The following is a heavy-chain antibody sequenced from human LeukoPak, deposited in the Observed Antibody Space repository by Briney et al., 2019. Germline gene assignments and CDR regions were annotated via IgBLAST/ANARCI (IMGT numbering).Heavy chain of an antibody. CDR2: IYYSGST. D-gene: IGHD2-8*01. J-gene: IGHJ5*02. Sequence: PSETLSLTCTVSGGSISSYYWSWIRQPPGKGLEWIGYIYYSGSTNYNPSLKSRVTLSVDTSKNQFSLKLSSVTAADTAVYYSARECSDWFDPWGQGTLVTVSS. V-gene: IGHV4-59*01. CDR1: GGSISSYY. CDR3: ARECSDWFDP.